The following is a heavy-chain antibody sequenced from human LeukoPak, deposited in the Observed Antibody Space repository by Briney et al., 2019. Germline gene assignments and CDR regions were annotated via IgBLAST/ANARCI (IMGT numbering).Heavy chain of an antibody. CDR2: IRYDGSNK. CDR3: AKEDTEAFDI. Sequence: GGSLRLSCEASGFTFSNYWMHWVRQAPGEGLEWVAFIRYDGSNKFYADSVKGRFTISRDNSKNTLYLQMNSLRAEDTAVYYCAKEDTEAFDIWGQGTMVTVSS. CDR1: GFTFSNYW. D-gene: IGHD5-18*01. V-gene: IGHV3-30*02. J-gene: IGHJ3*02.